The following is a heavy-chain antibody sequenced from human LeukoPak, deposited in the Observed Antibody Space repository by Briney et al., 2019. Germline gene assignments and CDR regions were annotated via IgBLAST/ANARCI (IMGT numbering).Heavy chain of an antibody. Sequence: SVKVSCKASGGTFSSYAISWVRQAPGQGLEWMGRIIPILGIANYAQKFQGRVTITADKSTSTAYMELSSLRSEDTAVYYCARDYYGSGSYYLLAFDIWGQGTMVTVSS. CDR3: ARDYYGSGSYYLLAFDI. CDR1: GGTFSSYA. CDR2: IIPILGIA. J-gene: IGHJ3*02. V-gene: IGHV1-69*04. D-gene: IGHD3-10*01.